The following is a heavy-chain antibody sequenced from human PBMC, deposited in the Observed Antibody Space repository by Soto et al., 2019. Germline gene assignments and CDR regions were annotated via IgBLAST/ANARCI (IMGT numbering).Heavy chain of an antibody. V-gene: IGHV3-48*03. Sequence: EVQLVESGGGLVQPGGSLRLSCAASGFTFSSYEMNWVRQAPGKGLEWVSYISSSGSTIYYADSVKGRFTISRDNAKNSVYTQMNSLRAEDTAVYYCARVSYGMDVWGQGTTVTVSS. J-gene: IGHJ6*02. CDR2: ISSSGSTI. CDR1: GFTFSSYE. CDR3: ARVSYGMDV.